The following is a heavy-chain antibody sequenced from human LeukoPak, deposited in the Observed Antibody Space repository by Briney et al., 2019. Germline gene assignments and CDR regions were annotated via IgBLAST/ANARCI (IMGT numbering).Heavy chain of an antibody. Sequence: GGSLRLSCAASGFTFSSYWMHWVRQAPGKGLVWVSRINSDGSNTNYADSVKGRFTISRDNAKNTLYLQMNSLRPEDTAMYYCARVRGGISWYYYGMDVWGRGTTVTVSS. J-gene: IGHJ6*02. CDR1: GFTFSSYW. D-gene: IGHD3-16*01. V-gene: IGHV3-74*01. CDR3: ARVRGGISWYYYGMDV. CDR2: INSDGSNT.